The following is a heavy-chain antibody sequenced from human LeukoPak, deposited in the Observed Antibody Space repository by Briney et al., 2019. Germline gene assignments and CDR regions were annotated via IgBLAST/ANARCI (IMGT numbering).Heavy chain of an antibody. Sequence: GGSLRLSCAAAGITFSSYALSWVRQAPGKGLEWVGFIRSNLYGGTPEYAASVKGRFTISRDDSNSIAYLEMDSLKTDDTAVYYCTRDQTPYYWGQGTLVTVSS. CDR2: IRSNLYGGTP. V-gene: IGHV3-49*04. J-gene: IGHJ4*02. CDR3: TRDQTPYY. CDR1: GITFSSYA.